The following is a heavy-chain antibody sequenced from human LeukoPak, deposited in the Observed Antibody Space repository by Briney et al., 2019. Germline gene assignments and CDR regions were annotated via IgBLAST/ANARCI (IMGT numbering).Heavy chain of an antibody. CDR2: IKQDGSEK. Sequence: GGSLRLSCAASGFTFNDYWMTWVRQAPGKGLEWVAHIKQDGSEKYYVDSLKGRFTISRDNAKNSLYLQMNSLSAEDTAVYYCARELKSSSWYFFDYWGQGTLVTVSS. CDR1: GFTFNDYW. V-gene: IGHV3-7*01. D-gene: IGHD6-13*01. J-gene: IGHJ4*02. CDR3: ARELKSSSWYFFDY.